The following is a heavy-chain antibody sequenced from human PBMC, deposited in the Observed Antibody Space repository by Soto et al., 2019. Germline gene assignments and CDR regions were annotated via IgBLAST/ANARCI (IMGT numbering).Heavy chain of an antibody. D-gene: IGHD6-6*01. CDR1: CGSISSGDYY. J-gene: IGHJ4*02. CDR3: ARESLAARRGCDY. CDR2: IYYSGST. Sequence: QVQLQESGPGLVKPSQTLSLTCTVSCGSISSGDYYWSWIRQPPGKGLEWIGYIYYSGSTYYNPSLKSRVTISVDTSKNQFSLKLSSVTAADTAVYYCARESLAARRGCDYWGQGTLVTVSS. V-gene: IGHV4-30-4*01.